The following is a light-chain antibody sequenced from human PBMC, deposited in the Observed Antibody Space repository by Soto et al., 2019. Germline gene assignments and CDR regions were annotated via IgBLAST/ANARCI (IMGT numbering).Light chain of an antibody. J-gene: IGLJ3*02. V-gene: IGLV2-11*01. CDR2: DVV. CDR3: CSYAGSYTLV. CDR1: SSDVGGYNY. Sequence: QSALTQPRSVSGSPGQSVTISCTGTSSDVGGYNYVSWYQQHPGKAPKLMIYDVVKRPSGVPDRFSGSKSGNTASLTISGLQAEDEADSYCCSYAGSYTLVFGGGTKLTVL.